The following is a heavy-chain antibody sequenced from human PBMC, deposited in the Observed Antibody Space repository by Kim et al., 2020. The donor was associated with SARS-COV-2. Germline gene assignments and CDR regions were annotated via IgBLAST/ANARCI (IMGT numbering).Heavy chain of an antibody. CDR1: GFTFSSRS. Sequence: GGSLRLSCAASGFTFSSRSIYWVRQAPGKGLELVAVISYEGTDKYYGESVRGRFTISRHNSKNTADLQMDSLRADDTGVYYCARGDNSGSFSPDYWGQGT. J-gene: IGHJ4*02. CDR3: ARGDNSGSFSPDY. V-gene: IGHV3-30*04. D-gene: IGHD3-10*01. CDR2: ISYEGTDK.